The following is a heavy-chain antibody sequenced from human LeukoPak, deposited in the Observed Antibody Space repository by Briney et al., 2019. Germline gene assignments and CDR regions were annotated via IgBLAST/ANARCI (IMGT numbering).Heavy chain of an antibody. CDR2: ISSSSSYT. CDR3: ARDVRYCSGGSCYSGDY. Sequence: GGSLRLSCAASGFTFSDYYMSWIRQAPGKGLEWVSYISSSSSYTNYADSVKGRFTISRDNAKNSLYLQMNSLRAEDTAVYYCARDVRYCSGGSCYSGDYWGQGTLVTVSS. J-gene: IGHJ4*02. CDR1: GFTFSDYY. V-gene: IGHV3-11*06. D-gene: IGHD2-15*01.